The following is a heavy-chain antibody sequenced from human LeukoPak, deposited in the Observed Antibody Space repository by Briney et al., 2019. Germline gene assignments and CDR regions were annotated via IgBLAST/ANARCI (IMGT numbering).Heavy chain of an antibody. J-gene: IGHJ5*02. CDR2: IIPIFGTA. CDR3: AREYLEWPGGHRGDTMFDP. Sequence: GASVKVSCKASGGTFSSYAISWVRQAPGQGLEWMGGIIPIFGTANYAQKFQGRVTITADESTSTAYMELSSLRSEDTAVYYCAREYLEWPGGHRGDTMFDPWGQGTLVTVSS. V-gene: IGHV1-69*13. CDR1: GGTFSSYA. D-gene: IGHD3-3*01.